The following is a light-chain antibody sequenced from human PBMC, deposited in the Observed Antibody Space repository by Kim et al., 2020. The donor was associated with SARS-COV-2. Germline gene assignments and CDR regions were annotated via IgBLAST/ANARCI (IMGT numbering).Light chain of an antibody. CDR2: SNN. CDR3: AAWDDSLNGPV. CDR1: NSNIGSNT. V-gene: IGLV1-44*01. Sequence: GQRVTSSSSGSNSNIGSNTVNWYQQLPGAAPKPLIYSNNQRPSGVPDRFSGSKSGTSGSLAISGLQSEDEADYYCAAWDDSLNGPVFGGGTQLTVL. J-gene: IGLJ3*02.